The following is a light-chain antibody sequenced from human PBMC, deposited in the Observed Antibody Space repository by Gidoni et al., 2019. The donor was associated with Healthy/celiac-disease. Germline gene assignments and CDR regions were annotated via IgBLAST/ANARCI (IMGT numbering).Light chain of an antibody. V-gene: IGKV1-39*01. Sequence: DIQMTQSPSSLSASVGDSVTITCRASQSISSYLTWYQQKTGKAPKLLIYAASRLQSGVPSRFSGSGYGTDFTLTIGSLQSEDFSTYYCQQSYSTPTTFGQGTKVEIK. J-gene: IGKJ1*01. CDR2: AAS. CDR3: QQSYSTPTT. CDR1: QSISSY.